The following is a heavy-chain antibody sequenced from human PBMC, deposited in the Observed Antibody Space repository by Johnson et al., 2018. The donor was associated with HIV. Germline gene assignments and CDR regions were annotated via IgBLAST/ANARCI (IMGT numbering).Heavy chain of an antibody. V-gene: IGHV3-15*01. Sequence: VQLVESGGGLVTPGGSLRISCSGSGLTLRNAWMTWVRQAPGKGLEWVGHIKREVDGGTTAYTAPVKGRFTILRDDSKNILYLQMNNLKAEDTALYYCTTRLNSGTYWGNYDFDVWGQGTMVTVSS. D-gene: IGHD1-26*01. CDR2: IKREVDGGTT. J-gene: IGHJ3*01. CDR1: GLTLRNAW. CDR3: TTRLNSGTYWGNYDFDV.